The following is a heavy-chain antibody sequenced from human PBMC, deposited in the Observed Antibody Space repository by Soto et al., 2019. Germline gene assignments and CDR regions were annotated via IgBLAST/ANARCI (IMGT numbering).Heavy chain of an antibody. J-gene: IGHJ3*02. Sequence: ASVKVSCKASGGTFSSYTISWVRQAPGQGLEWMGRIIPILGIANYAQKFQGRVTITADKSTSTAYMELSSLRSEDTAVYYCARPIYGSGTYDAFDIRGQGTMVTVSS. CDR3: ARPIYGSGTYDAFDI. CDR1: GGTFSSYT. CDR2: IIPILGIA. D-gene: IGHD3-10*01. V-gene: IGHV1-69*02.